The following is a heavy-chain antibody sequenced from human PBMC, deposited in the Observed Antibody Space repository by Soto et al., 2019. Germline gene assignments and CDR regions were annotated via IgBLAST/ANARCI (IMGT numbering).Heavy chain of an antibody. CDR3: ARLLYCTNGVCYHAFDY. J-gene: IGHJ4*02. CDR2: MNPNSGNT. Sequence: ASVKVSCKASGYTFTSYDINWVRQATGQGLEWMGWMNPNSGNTGYAQKFQGRVIMTRNTSISTAYMELSSLRSEDTAVYYCARLLYCTNGVCYHAFDYWGQGTLVTVSS. D-gene: IGHD2-8*01. CDR1: GYTFTSYD. V-gene: IGHV1-8*01.